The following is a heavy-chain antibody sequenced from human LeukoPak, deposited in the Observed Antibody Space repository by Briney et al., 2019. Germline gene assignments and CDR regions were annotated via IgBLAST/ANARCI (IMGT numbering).Heavy chain of an antibody. D-gene: IGHD5-12*01. J-gene: IGHJ4*02. V-gene: IGHV4-59*12. CDR3: ARESGYSGPFDN. CDR2: IYYSGST. Sequence: SETLSLTCTVSGGSIGTYYWSWIRQPPGKGLEWIGNIYYSGSTNYNPSLKSRVTISVDKSKNQFSLKLSSVTAADTAVYYCARESGYSGPFDNWGQGTLVTVSS. CDR1: GGSIGTYY.